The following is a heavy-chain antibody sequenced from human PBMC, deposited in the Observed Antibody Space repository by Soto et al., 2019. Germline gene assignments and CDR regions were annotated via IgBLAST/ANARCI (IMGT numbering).Heavy chain of an antibody. J-gene: IGHJ5*02. CDR3: ARDPSVEYYDFPLGWFDP. D-gene: IGHD3-3*01. CDR1: GGSISSGGYY. CDR2: IYYSGST. V-gene: IGHV4-31*03. Sequence: QVQLQESGPGLVKPSQTLSLTCTVSGGSISSGGYYWSWISQHPGKGLEWIGYIYYSGSTYYNPSLTRRVTISVDTSKNRCSLKLSSVTAADTAVYYCARDPSVEYYDFPLGWFDPWGQGTLVTVSS.